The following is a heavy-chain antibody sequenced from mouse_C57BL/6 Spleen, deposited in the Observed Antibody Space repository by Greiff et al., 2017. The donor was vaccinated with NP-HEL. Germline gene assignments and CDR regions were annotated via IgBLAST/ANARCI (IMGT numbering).Heavy chain of an antibody. Sequence: VQLKESGPGLVAPSQSLSITCTVSGFSLTSYGVDWVRQSPGKGLEWLGVIWGVGSTNYNSALKSRLSISKDNSKSQVFLKMNSLQTDDTAMYYCARSYYSNYYYAMDYWGQGTSVTVSS. CDR3: ARSYYSNYYYAMDY. CDR1: GFSLTSYG. J-gene: IGHJ4*01. V-gene: IGHV2-6*01. CDR2: IWGVGST. D-gene: IGHD2-5*01.